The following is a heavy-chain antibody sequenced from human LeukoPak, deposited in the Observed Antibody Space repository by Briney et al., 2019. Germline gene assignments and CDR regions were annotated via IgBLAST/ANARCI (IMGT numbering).Heavy chain of an antibody. Sequence: PGGSPRLSCVVSGLTVSNNYMTWVRQAPGKGLEWVSLIFSGGGTYYADSVKGRFTISRDSSKNTLYLQMNSLRAEDTALYYCARDPGAAAGNLWSWGQGTLVTVSS. V-gene: IGHV3-66*01. J-gene: IGHJ5*02. D-gene: IGHD6-25*01. CDR1: GLTVSNNY. CDR2: IFSGGGT. CDR3: ARDPGAAAGNLWS.